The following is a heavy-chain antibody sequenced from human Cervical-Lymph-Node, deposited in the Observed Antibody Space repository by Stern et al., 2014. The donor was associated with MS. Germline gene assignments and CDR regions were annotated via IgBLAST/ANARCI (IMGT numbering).Heavy chain of an antibody. Sequence: QVQLVQSGGGVVQPGRSLRLSCAASGFTFSTSGMHWVRQAPGKGLEWVAVISNDGGYEYYADSVKGRFTVSRDNSNNTVYLQMNSLRPEDTAVYYCAKDTDSYFDWVDPWGQGTLVTVSS. J-gene: IGHJ5*02. CDR2: ISNDGGYE. V-gene: IGHV3-30*18. D-gene: IGHD4-11*01. CDR1: GFTFSTSG. CDR3: AKDTDSYFDWVDP.